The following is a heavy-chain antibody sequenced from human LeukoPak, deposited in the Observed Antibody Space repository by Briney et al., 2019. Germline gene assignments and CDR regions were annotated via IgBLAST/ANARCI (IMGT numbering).Heavy chain of an antibody. CDR1: GDTFSSYA. J-gene: IGHJ6*02. Sequence: ASVKVSCKASGDTFSSYAISWVRQAPGQGLEWMGGIIPIFGTANYAQKFQGRVTITADESTSTAYMELSSLRSEDTAVYYCASGVHCSSTSCLMHYDILTGYYGPGDYYYGMDVWGQGTTVTVSS. CDR3: ASGVHCSSTSCLMHYDILTGYYGPGDYYYGMDV. D-gene: IGHD3-9*01. CDR2: IIPIFGTA. V-gene: IGHV1-69*13.